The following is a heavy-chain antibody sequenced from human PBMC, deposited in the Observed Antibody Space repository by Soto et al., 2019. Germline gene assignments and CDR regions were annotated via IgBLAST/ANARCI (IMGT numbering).Heavy chain of an antibody. CDR3: AKAAYGSGTFRTPVSGDY. CDR1: GFTFSSYA. D-gene: IGHD3-10*01. CDR2: ISGSGGGT. J-gene: IGHJ4*02. Sequence: EVQLLESGGGLVQPGGSLRLSCAASGFTFSSYAMSWVRQAPGKGLEWVSAISGSGGGTYYADSVKGRFTISRDNSKNTLYLLMNSMRAEDTAVYYCAKAAYGSGTFRTPVSGDYWGQGTLVTVS. V-gene: IGHV3-23*01.